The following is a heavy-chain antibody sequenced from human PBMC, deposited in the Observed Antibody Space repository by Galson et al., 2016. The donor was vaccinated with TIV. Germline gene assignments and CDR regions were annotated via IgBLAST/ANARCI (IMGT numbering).Heavy chain of an antibody. V-gene: IGHV5-51*01. CDR1: GYILTNFW. D-gene: IGHD3-10*01. Sequence: QSGAEVKKPGESLKISCQDSGYILTNFWIAWVRQMPGQGLEWMGIMKPDDSDTRYSPSFQGQVTISVDKSIGTAYLQWSSLKASDTAMYYCARHGVTPGSVDSWGQGTMVTVSS. CDR3: ARHGVTPGSVDS. CDR2: MKPDDSDT. J-gene: IGHJ3*02.